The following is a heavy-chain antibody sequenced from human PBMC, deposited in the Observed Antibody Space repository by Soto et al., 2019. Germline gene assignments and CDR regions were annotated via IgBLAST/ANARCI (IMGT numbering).Heavy chain of an antibody. D-gene: IGHD6-19*01. CDR3: FSLGLEQFAS. CDR2: LSDSADRI. J-gene: IGHJ5*01. V-gene: IGHV3-23*01. CDR1: ACTLSTKP. Sequence: GRSLRLPCAASACTLSTKPMSCVRQPPGEGLEWVSALSDSADRIFYVDSVKGRFTICRDNSKNKLYLQMDSLGAVHQAASYSFSLGLEQFASRGQRTLVTVSS.